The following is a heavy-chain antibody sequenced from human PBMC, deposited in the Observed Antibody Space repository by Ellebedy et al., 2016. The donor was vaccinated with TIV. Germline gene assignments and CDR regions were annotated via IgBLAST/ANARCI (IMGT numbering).Heavy chain of an antibody. CDR2: IRGRGGSA. V-gene: IGHV3-23*01. CDR1: GFTFSNYA. CDR3: ARGLLGYCSSTSCVVFDY. Sequence: GESLKISXAASGFTFSNYALSWVRQAPGKGLEWVSSIRGRGGSAFHADSVKGRFTISRDNSKNTLYLQMNSLRAEDTAVYYCARGLLGYCSSTSCVVFDYWGQGTLVTVSS. D-gene: IGHD2-2*01. J-gene: IGHJ4*02.